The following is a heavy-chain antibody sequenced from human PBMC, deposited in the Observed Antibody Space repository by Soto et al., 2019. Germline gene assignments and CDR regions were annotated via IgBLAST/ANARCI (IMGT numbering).Heavy chain of an antibody. V-gene: IGHV3-30*18. CDR1: GFTFSSYG. D-gene: IGHD3-16*01. CDR3: AKDRRGGYYYYGMDV. Sequence: QVQLVESGGGVVQPGRSLRLSCAASGFTFSSYGMHWVRQAPGKGLEWVAVISYDGSNKYYADSVKGRFTICRDNSKNTLYLQMNSLRAEDTAVYYCAKDRRGGYYYYGMDVWGQGTTVTVSS. J-gene: IGHJ6*02. CDR2: ISYDGSNK.